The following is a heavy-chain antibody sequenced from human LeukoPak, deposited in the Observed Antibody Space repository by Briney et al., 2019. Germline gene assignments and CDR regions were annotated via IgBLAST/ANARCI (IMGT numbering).Heavy chain of an antibody. CDR3: AKARIAAAGHFDY. Sequence: PGRSLRLSCAASGFTFSIYGMHWVTQAPAKGLEWGTFIRYDGSNKYYTDSLKDRFTISRDNSKHTLYLQMNRLRAEDTAVYYCAKARIAAAGHFDYWGQGTLVTVSS. D-gene: IGHD6-13*01. CDR1: GFTFSIYG. CDR2: IRYDGSNK. J-gene: IGHJ4*02. V-gene: IGHV3-30*02.